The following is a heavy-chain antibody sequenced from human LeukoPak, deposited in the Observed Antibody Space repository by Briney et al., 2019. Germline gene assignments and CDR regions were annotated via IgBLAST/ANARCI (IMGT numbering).Heavy chain of an antibody. D-gene: IGHD3-22*01. Sequence: GRSLRLSCAASGFTFSTSGMNWVRQAPGKGLEWVAAISYDGSTEEYADSVKGRFTISRDNAKNSLYLQMNSLRDEDTAVYYCARDPDAVYYYDSSGYHNYFDYWGQGTLVTVSS. CDR2: ISYDGSTE. CDR1: GFTFSTSG. CDR3: ARDPDAVYYYDSSGYHNYFDY. V-gene: IGHV3-30*03. J-gene: IGHJ4*02.